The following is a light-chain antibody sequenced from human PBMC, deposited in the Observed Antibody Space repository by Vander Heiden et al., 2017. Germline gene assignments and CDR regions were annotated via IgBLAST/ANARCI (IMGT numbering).Light chain of an antibody. CDR1: KLGDKY. CDR2: QDS. V-gene: IGLV3-1*01. Sequence: SYELTQPPSVSVSPGQTASITCSGDKLGDKYACWYQQKPGQSPVLVIYQDSKRPSVIPERFSGSNSGNTATLTISGTQAVDEAYYYCQAWDSSTVVFGGGTKLTVL. J-gene: IGLJ2*01. CDR3: QAWDSSTVV.